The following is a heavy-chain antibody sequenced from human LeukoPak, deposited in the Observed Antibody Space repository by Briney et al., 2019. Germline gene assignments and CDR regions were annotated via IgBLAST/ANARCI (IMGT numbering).Heavy chain of an antibody. CDR1: GGSISSGSYY. V-gene: IGHV4-61*02. J-gene: IGHJ5*02. Sequence: SETLSLTCTVSGGSISSGSYYWSWIRQPAGKGLEWIGRIYTSGSTNYNPSLKSRVTISVDTSKNQFSLKLSSVTAADTAVYYCARDDYYGSGSYIQNWFDPWGQGTLVTVSS. CDR2: IYTSGST. D-gene: IGHD3-10*01. CDR3: ARDDYYGSGSYIQNWFDP.